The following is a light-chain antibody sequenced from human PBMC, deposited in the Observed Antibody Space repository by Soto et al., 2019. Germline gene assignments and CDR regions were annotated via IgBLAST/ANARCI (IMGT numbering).Light chain of an antibody. CDR1: QSVSSSY. CDR2: AAS. CDR3: QQYAYSPRT. Sequence: EIVLTQSPGTLSLSPGERATLSCRASQSVSSSYLGWYQQKPGQAPRLLIYAASSRATGIPDRFRGSGSGADFTLTISRLEPEYFAVYYCQQYAYSPRTFGQGTKLEIK. V-gene: IGKV3-20*01. J-gene: IGKJ2*01.